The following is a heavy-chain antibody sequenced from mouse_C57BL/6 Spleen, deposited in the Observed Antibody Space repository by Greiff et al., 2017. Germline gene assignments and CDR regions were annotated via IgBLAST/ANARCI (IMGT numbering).Heavy chain of an antibody. J-gene: IGHJ3*01. Sequence: QVQLQQSGAELVRPGTSVKMSCKASGYTFTNYWIGWAKQRPGHGLEWIGDIYPGGGYTNYNEKFKGKATLTADKSSSTAYMQFSSLTSEDSAIYYCARVGGYDERWFAYWGQGTLVTVSA. D-gene: IGHD2-2*01. CDR2: IYPGGGYT. CDR1: GYTFTNYW. CDR3: ARVGGYDERWFAY. V-gene: IGHV1-63*01.